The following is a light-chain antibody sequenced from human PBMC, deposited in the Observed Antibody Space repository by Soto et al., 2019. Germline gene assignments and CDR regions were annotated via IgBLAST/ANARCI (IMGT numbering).Light chain of an antibody. J-gene: IGKJ1*01. V-gene: IGKV3-20*01. Sequence: EIVLTQSPGTLSLSPGERATLSCRASQSVSSSYLAWYQQKPGQAPRLLIYGASSRATGIPDMFSGSGSGTDFTLTISRREPEDFAVYYCQQYGSSPKFGQGTKVDIK. CDR3: QQYGSSPK. CDR1: QSVSSSY. CDR2: GAS.